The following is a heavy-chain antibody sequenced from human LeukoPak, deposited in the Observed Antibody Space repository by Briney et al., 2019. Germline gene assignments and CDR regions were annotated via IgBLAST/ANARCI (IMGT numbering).Heavy chain of an antibody. D-gene: IGHD4-23*01. CDR3: ARRTVVTPDYYMDV. J-gene: IGHJ6*03. Sequence: GGSLRLSCAASGFTVSSNYMSWVRQAPGKGLEWVSVIYSGGNTYYADSVKGRFTISRDNSKNTLYLQMNSLRAEDTAVYYCARRTVVTPDYYMDVWGKGTTVTVSS. V-gene: IGHV3-66*02. CDR2: IYSGGNT. CDR1: GFTVSSNY.